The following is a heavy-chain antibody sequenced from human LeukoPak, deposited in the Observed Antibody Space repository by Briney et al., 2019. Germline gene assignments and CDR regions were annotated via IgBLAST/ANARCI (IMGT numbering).Heavy chain of an antibody. D-gene: IGHD3/OR15-3a*01. J-gene: IGHJ5*02. CDR2: MNPNSGNT. V-gene: IGHV1-8*02. Sequence: ASVKVSCKASGYTFTNYDINWVRQTTGQGLEWMGWMNPNSGNTGYAQKFQGRVTMTRTTSMNTAYMELNSLRSEDTAVYLCARGHWTGYNYNWFDPWGHGTLVTVSS. CDR1: GYTFTNYD. CDR3: ARGHWTGYNYNWFDP.